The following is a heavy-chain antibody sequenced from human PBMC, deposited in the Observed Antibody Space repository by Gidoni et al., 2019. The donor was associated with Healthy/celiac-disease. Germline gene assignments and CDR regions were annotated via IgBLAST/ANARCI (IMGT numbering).Heavy chain of an antibody. D-gene: IGHD5-12*01. J-gene: IGHJ6*02. V-gene: IGHV3-23*01. CDR3: AKGQGGYNSPYYGMDV. CDR1: GFTLISWA. Sequence: EVQLLESGGGLVQPGGSLRLYCAASGFTLISWAMSWVRQDPGKGLEWVSAISGSGGRTYYADSVKGRFTISRDNSKNTLYLQMNSLRAEDTAVYYCAKGQGGYNSPYYGMDVWGQGTTVTVSS. CDR2: ISGSGGRT.